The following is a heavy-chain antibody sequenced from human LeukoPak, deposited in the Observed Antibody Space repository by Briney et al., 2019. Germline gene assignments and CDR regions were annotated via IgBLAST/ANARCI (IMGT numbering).Heavy chain of an antibody. CDR3: AKEILWFGELFGYFDY. Sequence: GGSLRLSCAASGFTFSSYAMSWVRQAPGKGLEWVSAISGSGGSTYYADSVKGRFTISRDNSKNTLYLQMNSLRAEDTAVYYCAKEILWFGELFGYFDYWGQGTRVTVSS. CDR2: ISGSGGST. D-gene: IGHD3-10*01. CDR1: GFTFSSYA. J-gene: IGHJ4*02. V-gene: IGHV3-23*01.